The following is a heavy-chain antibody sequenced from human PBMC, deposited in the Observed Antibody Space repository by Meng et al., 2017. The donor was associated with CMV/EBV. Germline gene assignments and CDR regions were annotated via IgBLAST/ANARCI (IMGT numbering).Heavy chain of an antibody. J-gene: IGHJ4*02. CDR3: ARDRWGSGWKLFDY. Sequence: VSGGSISSDCWSWIRPPAGKGLEWIGRIYTSGSTNYNPSLKSRVTMSVDTSKNQFSLKLSSVTAADTAVYYCARDRWGSGWKLFDYWGQGTLVTVSS. V-gene: IGHV4-4*07. CDR1: GGSISSDC. D-gene: IGHD6-19*01. CDR2: IYTSGST.